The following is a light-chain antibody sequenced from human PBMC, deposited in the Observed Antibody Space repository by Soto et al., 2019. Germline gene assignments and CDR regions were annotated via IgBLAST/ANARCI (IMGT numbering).Light chain of an antibody. Sequence: QSALAQPASVSGSPGQSITISCTGTSSDVGAYDSVSWYQQNPHKAPQVIIYKGTRRPSGVSNRFSGSTSGNAASLTISGLQADDEADYFCCAYAPDSTYVFGNGTKLNVL. J-gene: IGLJ1*01. V-gene: IGLV2-23*01. CDR1: SSDVGAYDS. CDR2: KGT. CDR3: CAYAPDSTYV.